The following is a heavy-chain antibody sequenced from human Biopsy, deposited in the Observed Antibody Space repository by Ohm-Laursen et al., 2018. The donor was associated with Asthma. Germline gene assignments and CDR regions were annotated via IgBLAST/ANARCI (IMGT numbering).Heavy chain of an antibody. CDR3: VRQSGYRSGWPKLLFVYYGMDV. CDR2: IYYSGST. D-gene: IGHD6-19*01. V-gene: IGHV4-31*03. CDR1: GGSINIGDYY. Sequence: TLSLTCTVSGGSINIGDYYWSWIRQHPVKGLEWIGHIYYSGSTYYNPSLKSRVSISLDTSKNQFSLSLTSVTAADTAVYYCVRQSGYRSGWPKLLFVYYGMDVWGPGTTVTVSS. J-gene: IGHJ6*02.